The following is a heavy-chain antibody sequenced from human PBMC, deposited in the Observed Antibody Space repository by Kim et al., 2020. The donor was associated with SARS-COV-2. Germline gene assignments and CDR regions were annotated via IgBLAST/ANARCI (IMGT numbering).Heavy chain of an antibody. CDR3: ARDSPPYYYGSGSYYNRGMDV. Sequence: RGSLRLSCAASGFTFSSYWMSWVRQAPGKGLEWVANIKQDGSEKYYVDSVKGRFTISRDNAKNSLYLQMNSLRAEDTAVYYCARDSPPYYYGSGSYYNRGMDVWGQGTTVTVSS. J-gene: IGHJ6*02. CDR2: IKQDGSEK. V-gene: IGHV3-7*01. CDR1: GFTFSSYW. D-gene: IGHD3-10*01.